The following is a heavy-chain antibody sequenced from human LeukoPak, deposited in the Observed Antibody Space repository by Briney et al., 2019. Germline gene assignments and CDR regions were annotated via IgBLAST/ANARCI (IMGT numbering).Heavy chain of an antibody. CDR3: ARAPPCLDGYILYY. Sequence: ASVKVSCKASGGTFTNLAISWVRQAPGQGLEWMGRIIPTTGLASYAQKFQGRVTITADKSTSTAYMELSSLRSEDTAVYYCARAPPCLDGYILYYWGQGTLVTVSS. V-gene: IGHV1-69*04. CDR2: IIPTTGLA. CDR1: GGTFTNLA. J-gene: IGHJ4*02. D-gene: IGHD5-24*01.